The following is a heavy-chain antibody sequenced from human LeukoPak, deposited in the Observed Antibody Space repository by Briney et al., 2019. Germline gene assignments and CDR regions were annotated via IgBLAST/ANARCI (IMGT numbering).Heavy chain of an antibody. J-gene: IGHJ4*02. V-gene: IGHV1-2*02. CDR1: EHTFTDFY. Sequence: GASVKVSCKASEHTFTDFYIFWVRQAPGQGLEWMGWIHPSSGATTYAQRFQGRVTLTRDTSINTAYMGLSGLTSDDTAVYYCTREDYWGQGTLVTVSS. CDR3: TREDY. CDR2: IHPSSGAT.